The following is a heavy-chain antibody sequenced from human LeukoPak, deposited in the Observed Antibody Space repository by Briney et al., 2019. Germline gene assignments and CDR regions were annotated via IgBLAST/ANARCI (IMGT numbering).Heavy chain of an antibody. CDR3: AHRRNILTGYLD. D-gene: IGHD3-9*01. J-gene: IGHJ4*02. CDR1: GFSLTTSGVG. Sequence: SGPTLVNPTQTLTLTCTFSGFSLTTSGVGVCWIRQPPGKALEWLGIIYWDDDKRYSPSLKSRLTITKDTSKNQVVLTVTNMDPVDTATYYCAHRRNILTGYLDWGQGTLVTVSS. CDR2: IYWDDDK. V-gene: IGHV2-5*02.